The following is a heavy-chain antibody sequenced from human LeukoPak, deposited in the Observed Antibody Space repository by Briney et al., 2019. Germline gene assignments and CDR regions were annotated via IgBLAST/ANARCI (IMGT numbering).Heavy chain of an antibody. D-gene: IGHD2-2*01. V-gene: IGHV3-53*01. J-gene: IGHJ4*02. Sequence: GGSLRLSCAASGFIVSNYYMNWVRQAPGKGLECVSVIYNGGATYYADSVKGRFTISRDNSKNTLYLQMSGLRAEDTAVYFCAREFGSGTFDWGQGTLVTVSS. CDR3: AREFGSGTFD. CDR1: GFIVSNYY. CDR2: IYNGGAT.